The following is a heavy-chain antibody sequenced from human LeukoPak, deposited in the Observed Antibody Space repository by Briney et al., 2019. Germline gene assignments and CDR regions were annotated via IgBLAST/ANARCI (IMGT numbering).Heavy chain of an antibody. J-gene: IGHJ4*02. Sequence: KASETLSLXCTVSGGSISSYYWSWIRQPPGKGLESIGYIYYSGSTNYNPSLKSRVTISVDTSKNQFSLKLSSVTAADTAVYYCARRGYSGYDYFIENWGQGTLVTVSS. D-gene: IGHD5-12*01. CDR2: IYYSGST. CDR1: GGSISSYY. V-gene: IGHV4-59*01. CDR3: ARRGYSGYDYFIEN.